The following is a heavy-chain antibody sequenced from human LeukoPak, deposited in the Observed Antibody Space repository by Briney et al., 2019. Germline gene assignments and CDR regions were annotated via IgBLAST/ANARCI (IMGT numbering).Heavy chain of an antibody. J-gene: IGHJ4*02. CDR1: GFTFSSHA. CDR2: ISSDGSYK. V-gene: IGHV3-30*04. Sequence: PGGSLRLSCAASGFTFSSHALHWVRQAPGKGLEWVAVISSDGSYKYYADSVKGRFTISRDNSKNTLYLQMNSLTAEDTAIYYCAKATGTLGNWGQGTLVTVSS. CDR3: AKATGTLGN. D-gene: IGHD1-1*01.